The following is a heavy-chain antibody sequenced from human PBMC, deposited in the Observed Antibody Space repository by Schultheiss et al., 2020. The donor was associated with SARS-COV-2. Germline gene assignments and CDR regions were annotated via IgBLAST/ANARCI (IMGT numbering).Heavy chain of an antibody. V-gene: IGHV4-59*04. D-gene: IGHD1-14*01. CDR3: ARRTFETDRPFDD. Sequence: ESLKISCTVSGGSISSYYWSWIRQPPGKGLEWIGNIYYNGNTYYNPSLKSRVTISVDTSKKQFSLKLTSVTATDTAVYYCARRTFETDRPFDDWGQGILVTVSS. CDR1: GGSISSYY. J-gene: IGHJ4*02. CDR2: IYYNGNT.